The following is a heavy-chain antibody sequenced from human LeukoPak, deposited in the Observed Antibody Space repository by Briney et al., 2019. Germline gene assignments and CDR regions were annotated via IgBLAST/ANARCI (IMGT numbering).Heavy chain of an antibody. J-gene: IGHJ4*02. D-gene: IGHD3-3*01. CDR3: ARGDITLSGVVMHFDY. Sequence: GASVKVSCKASGYTFTIYGIGWVRQAPGQGLEWMGWISAYNGNTNYVQQLQGRVTMTTDTSTSTAYMELRSLRSDDTAVYYCARGDITLSGVVMHFDYWGQGTLVTVSS. V-gene: IGHV1-18*01. CDR2: ISAYNGNT. CDR1: GYTFTIYG.